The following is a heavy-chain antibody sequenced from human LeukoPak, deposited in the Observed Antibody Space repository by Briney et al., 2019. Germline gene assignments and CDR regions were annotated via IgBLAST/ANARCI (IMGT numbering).Heavy chain of an antibody. CDR3: AKPYYDFWSGYLSWFDA. V-gene: IGHV3-23*01. J-gene: IGHJ5*02. D-gene: IGHD3-3*01. Sequence: PGGSLRLSCAASGFTFSSYAMSWVRQAPGKGLEWVSAISGSGGSTYYADSVKGRFTISRDNSKNTLYLQMNSLRAEDTAVYYCAKPYYDFWSGYLSWFDAWGQGTLVTVSS. CDR1: GFTFSSYA. CDR2: ISGSGGST.